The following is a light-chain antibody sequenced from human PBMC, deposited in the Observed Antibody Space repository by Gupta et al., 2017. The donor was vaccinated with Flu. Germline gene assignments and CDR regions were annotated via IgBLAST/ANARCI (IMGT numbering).Light chain of an antibody. V-gene: IGKV4-1*01. CDR3: QQYYSTPYT. CDR2: WAS. CDR1: QSVLYSSNNKNY. Sequence: DIVMTQSPDSLAVSLGERATINCKSSQSVLYSSNNKNYLAWYQQKPGQPPKLLIYWASTRESGVPDRCSGSGSGTGFTLTISSLQAEDVAVYYCQQYYSTPYTFGQGTKLEIK. J-gene: IGKJ2*01.